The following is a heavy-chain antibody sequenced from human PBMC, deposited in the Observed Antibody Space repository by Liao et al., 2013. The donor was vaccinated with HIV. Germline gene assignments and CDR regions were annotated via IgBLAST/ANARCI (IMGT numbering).Heavy chain of an antibody. V-gene: IGHV4-61*02. CDR3: ARAVSCNYYDSSGYYDGCDYFDY. Sequence: QVQLQESGPGLVKPSQTLSLTCTVSGGSISSGSYYWSWIRQPAGKGLEWIGRIETSGSTKYNPSLKSRVSISVDTSKNQFSLKVASVTAADTATYYCARAVSCNYYDSSGYYDGCDYFDYWGQGALVTVSS. CDR2: IETSGST. J-gene: IGHJ4*02. D-gene: IGHD3-22*01. CDR1: GGSISSGSYY.